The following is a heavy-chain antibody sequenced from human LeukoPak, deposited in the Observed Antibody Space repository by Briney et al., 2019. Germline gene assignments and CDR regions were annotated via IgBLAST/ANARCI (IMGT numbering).Heavy chain of an antibody. V-gene: IGHV3-30*18. CDR1: GFTFSIYG. CDR2: VSFDGSNS. D-gene: IGHD2-15*01. CDR3: AKDDKERGYCSGGACYSMALDY. J-gene: IGHJ4*02. Sequence: GGSLSLSCAASGFTFSIYGMHWVRQAPGRGLEWVAVVSFDGSNSYHADSVKGRFTVSRDNSENMLYLQMNSLRPEDTAVYYCAKDDKERGYCSGGACYSMALDYWGQETMVTVSS.